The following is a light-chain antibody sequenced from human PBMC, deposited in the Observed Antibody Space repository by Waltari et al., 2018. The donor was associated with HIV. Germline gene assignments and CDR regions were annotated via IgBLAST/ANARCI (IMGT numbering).Light chain of an antibody. V-gene: IGLV3-21*01. J-gene: IGLJ2*01. CDR3: QVWDITSDEVI. Sequence: SYVLTQSPSVSVAPGQTAIITCGGNKIGSKRVHWYQQKPGQAPVLIIFDDDDRPSGIPGRFPGSNSGDTATLSISRVEAGDEADYFCQVWDITSDEVIFGGGTKMTVL. CDR2: DDD. CDR1: KIGSKR.